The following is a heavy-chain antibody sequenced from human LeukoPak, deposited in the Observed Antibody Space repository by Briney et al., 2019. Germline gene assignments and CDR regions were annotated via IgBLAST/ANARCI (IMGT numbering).Heavy chain of an antibody. Sequence: PGGSLRLSCAASGFTFSSYWMHWVRQAPGKGLVWVSRINTDESHINYADSVKGRFTISRDNAKNTLYLQMNSLRVEDTGVYYCVRGKLVNAVGHFDNWGQGTLVTVSS. CDR1: GFTFSSYW. CDR2: INTDESHI. V-gene: IGHV3-74*01. D-gene: IGHD4-23*01. CDR3: VRGKLVNAVGHFDN. J-gene: IGHJ4*02.